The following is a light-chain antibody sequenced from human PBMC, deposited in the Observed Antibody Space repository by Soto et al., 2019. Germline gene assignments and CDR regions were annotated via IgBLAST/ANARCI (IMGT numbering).Light chain of an antibody. V-gene: IGLV2-8*01. J-gene: IGLJ3*02. CDR2: DVS. CDR3: SACGGSNIGV. CDR1: NNDVGRYNY. Sequence: QSVLTQPPSASGSPGQSVTISCTGTNNDVGRYNYVSWYQQHPGKPPNVIISDVSERPTGVPDRFSGSRSGNTAALTGSGLQAEDEADYYSSACGGSNIGVFGGGTKLTVL.